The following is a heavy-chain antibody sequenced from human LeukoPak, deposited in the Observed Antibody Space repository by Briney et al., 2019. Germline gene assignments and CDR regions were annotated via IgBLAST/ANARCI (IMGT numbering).Heavy chain of an antibody. V-gene: IGHV4-39*02. Sequence: SETLSLTCTVSGGSISGSSYYWGWIRQPPGKGLEWIGSIYYSGSTYYNPSLKSRVTISVDTSKNQFSLKLNSVTATDTAVYYCARGPSGYWGQGTLVTVSS. CDR1: GGSISGSSYY. J-gene: IGHJ4*02. CDR3: ARGPSGY. D-gene: IGHD3-10*01. CDR2: IYYSGST.